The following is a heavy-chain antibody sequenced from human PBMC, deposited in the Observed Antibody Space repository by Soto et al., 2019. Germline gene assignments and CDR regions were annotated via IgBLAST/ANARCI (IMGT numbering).Heavy chain of an antibody. J-gene: IGHJ3*02. CDR3: ARRRGYCSGGSCYSDAFDI. V-gene: IGHV3-7*01. D-gene: IGHD2-15*01. Sequence: GSLRLSCAASGFTFSSYWMSWVRQAPGKGLEWVANIKQDGSEKYYVDSVKGRFTISRDNAKNSLYLQMNSLRAEDTAVYYCARRRGYCSGGSCYSDAFDIWGQGTMVTVSS. CDR1: GFTFSSYW. CDR2: IKQDGSEK.